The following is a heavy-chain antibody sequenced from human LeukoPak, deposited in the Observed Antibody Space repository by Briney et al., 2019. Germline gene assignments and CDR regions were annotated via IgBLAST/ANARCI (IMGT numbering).Heavy chain of an antibody. CDR3: ARVLGGSRYFDY. CDR1: GFTFSSYS. J-gene: IGHJ4*02. Sequence: GGSLRLSCAASGFTFSSYSMNWVRQAPGKGLEWVSSISSSSSYIYYADSVKGRFTISRDNAKNSLYLQMNSLRAEDTAMYYCARVLGGSRYFDYWGQGTLVTVSS. D-gene: IGHD2-15*01. CDR2: ISSSSSYI. V-gene: IGHV3-21*01.